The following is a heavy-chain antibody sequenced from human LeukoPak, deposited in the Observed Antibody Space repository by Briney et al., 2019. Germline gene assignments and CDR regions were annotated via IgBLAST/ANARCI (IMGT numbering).Heavy chain of an antibody. Sequence: SETLSLTCTVSAYSGSSGFYWGWIRQPPGKGLEWIGTISHGGSTYYNPSLKSRVTVSVDTSKNQFSLNLSSVTAADMAVYYCARLGGNYYGGRIFDYWGQGTLVTVSS. CDR3: ARLGGNYYGGRIFDY. V-gene: IGHV4-38-2*02. D-gene: IGHD3-10*01. J-gene: IGHJ4*02. CDR1: AYSGSSGFY. CDR2: ISHGGST.